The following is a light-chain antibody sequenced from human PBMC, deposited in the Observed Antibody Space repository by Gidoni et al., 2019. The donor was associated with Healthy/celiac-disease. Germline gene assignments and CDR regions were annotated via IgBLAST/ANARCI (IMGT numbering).Light chain of an antibody. CDR1: QRVSSN. CDR3: QQYNNWPLT. V-gene: IGKV3-15*01. J-gene: IGKJ4*01. Sequence: EIVLTQSPATLSVSPVERATLSCRASQRVSSNLAGYQQKPGQAPTLLIYGASTRATGIPARFSGSGSGTEFTLIISSRQSEDFAVYYCQQYNNWPLTFGGGTKVEIK. CDR2: GAS.